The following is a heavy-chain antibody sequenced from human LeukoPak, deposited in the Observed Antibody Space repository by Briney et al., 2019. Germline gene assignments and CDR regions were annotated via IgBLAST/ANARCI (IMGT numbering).Heavy chain of an antibody. CDR3: ARDMATIFGVVRNV. Sequence: PGGSLRLSCAASGFTFSSYWMHWVRQAPGKGLVWVSRINSDGSRISYADSVKGRFTISRDNAKNTLYLQMNSLRAEDTAVYYCARDMATIFGVVRNVWGQGTTVTVSS. J-gene: IGHJ6*02. CDR2: INSDGSRI. CDR1: GFTFSSYW. D-gene: IGHD3-3*01. V-gene: IGHV3-74*01.